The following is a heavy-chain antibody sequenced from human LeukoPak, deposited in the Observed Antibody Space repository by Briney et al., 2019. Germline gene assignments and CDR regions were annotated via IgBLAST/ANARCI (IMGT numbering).Heavy chain of an antibody. D-gene: IGHD6-19*01. CDR3: ARAGASGWYAAGWFDP. J-gene: IGHJ5*02. Sequence: GGSLRLSCEASGFTFSNYGMHWVRQAPGKGLEWVAVIWNDGHKKFFADSVQGRFSISRDNAKNTLSLQMNSLRDDDTAVYYCARAGASGWYAAGWFDPWGQGTLVTVSS. CDR1: GFTFSNYG. V-gene: IGHV3-33*01. CDR2: IWNDGHKK.